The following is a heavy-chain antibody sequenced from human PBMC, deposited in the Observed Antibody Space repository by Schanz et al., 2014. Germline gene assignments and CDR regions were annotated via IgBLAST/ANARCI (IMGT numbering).Heavy chain of an antibody. CDR2: MNPNSGNP. V-gene: IGHV1-8*01. CDR3: ARGRTCEY. Sequence: QVQLIQSGAEVKKPGASVKVSCTASGYTFTSYDINWVRQAPGQGLEWLGWMNPNSGNPGFAQKFRGRVTMTRNTSMSTAYIELHILTSEDTAVYYCARGRTCEYWGQGTLVTVSS. CDR1: GYTFTSYD. J-gene: IGHJ4*02.